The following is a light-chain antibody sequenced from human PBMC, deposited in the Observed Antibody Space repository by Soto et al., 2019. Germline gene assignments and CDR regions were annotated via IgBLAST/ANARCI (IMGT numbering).Light chain of an antibody. CDR3: QTWGTGIRV. Sequence: QPVLTQSPSASASLGASVKLTCTLSSGHSNYAIAWHQQQPEKGPRYLMKLNSDGSHSKGDGIPDRFSGSSSGAERYLTISSLQSEDEADYYCQTWGTGIRVFGGETKLTVL. CDR1: SGHSNYA. V-gene: IGLV4-69*01. J-gene: IGLJ3*02. CDR2: LNSDGSH.